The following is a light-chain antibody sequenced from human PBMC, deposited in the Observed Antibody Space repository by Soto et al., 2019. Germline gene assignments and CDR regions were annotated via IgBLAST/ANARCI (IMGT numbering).Light chain of an antibody. Sequence: QSVLTQPPSVSGAPGQRVTISCTGSSSNIGAGHDVHWYQQLPGTAPKLLIYVNGNRPSGVPERFSGSKSGTSASLAITGLQAEDEADYYCQSYDSSLSGSEVFGTGTKLTVL. CDR2: VNG. J-gene: IGLJ1*01. CDR1: SSNIGAGHD. CDR3: QSYDSSLSGSEV. V-gene: IGLV1-40*01.